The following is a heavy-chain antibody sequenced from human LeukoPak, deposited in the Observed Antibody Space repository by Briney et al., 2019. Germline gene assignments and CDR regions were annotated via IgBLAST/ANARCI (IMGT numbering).Heavy chain of an antibody. CDR3: ARPNSVSGGAFDI. Sequence: GESLKISCKGSGYSFTSYWIGWVRQVPGKGPEWMWIIFPGDSDTRYSPSLQGQVTISADKSISTAYLQWSSLKASDTDMYNCARPNSVSGGAFDIWGQGTMVTVSS. CDR2: IFPGDSDT. V-gene: IGHV5-51*01. D-gene: IGHD2-8*01. CDR1: GYSFTSYW. J-gene: IGHJ3*02.